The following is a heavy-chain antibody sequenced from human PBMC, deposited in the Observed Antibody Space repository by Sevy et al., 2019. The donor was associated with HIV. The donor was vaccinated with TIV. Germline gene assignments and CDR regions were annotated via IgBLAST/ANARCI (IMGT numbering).Heavy chain of an antibody. J-gene: IGHJ3*02. D-gene: IGHD3-22*01. CDR2: ISISSSYI. V-gene: IGHV3-21*01. CDR3: LREGGGYYYDSSGYDDAFDI. Sequence: GGSLRLSCAASGFTFSSYSMNWVRQAPGKGLEWVSSISISSSYIYYTDSVKGRFTISRDNAKNSLYLQMNSLRAEDTAVYYCLREGGGYYYDSSGYDDAFDIWGQGTMVTVSS. CDR1: GFTFSSYS.